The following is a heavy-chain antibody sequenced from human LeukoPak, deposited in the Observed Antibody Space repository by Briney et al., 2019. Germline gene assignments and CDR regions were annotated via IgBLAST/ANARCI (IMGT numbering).Heavy chain of an antibody. J-gene: IGHJ3*02. V-gene: IGHV4-4*07. CDR3: ARDIAAADYDAFDI. Sequence: SETLSLTCTVSGDSISRYYWSWIRQPAGKGLEWIGRIYTSGSTNYNPSLKSRVTISVDTSKNQFSLKLSSVTAADTAVYYCARDIAAADYDAFDIWGQGTMVTVSS. D-gene: IGHD6-13*01. CDR1: GDSISRYY. CDR2: IYTSGST.